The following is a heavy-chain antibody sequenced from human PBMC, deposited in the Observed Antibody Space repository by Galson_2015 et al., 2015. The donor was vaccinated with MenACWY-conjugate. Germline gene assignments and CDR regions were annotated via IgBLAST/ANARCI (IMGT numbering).Heavy chain of an antibody. Sequence: LSLTCTVSGGSISSSSYYWGWIRQPPGKGLEWIGSIYYSGSTYYNPSLKSRVTISVDTSKNQFSLKLSSVTAADTAVYYCARDGGWYGDYWGQGTLVTVSS. V-gene: IGHV4-39*07. CDR3: ARDGGWYGDY. CDR2: IYYSGST. CDR1: GGSISSSSYY. J-gene: IGHJ4*02. D-gene: IGHD6-19*01.